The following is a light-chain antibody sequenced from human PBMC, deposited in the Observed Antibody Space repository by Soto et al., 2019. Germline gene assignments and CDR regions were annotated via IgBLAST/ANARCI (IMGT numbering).Light chain of an antibody. CDR1: QNVNTN. Sequence: EVVMTQSPATLSVSPGDRATLSCRASQNVNTNLAWYQQKPGQAPRLLIYGASTRATGIPARFSGSGSGTEFTLTISSLQSEDFAVYYCQQYNNWPLTFGQGTKVEIK. CDR3: QQYNNWPLT. J-gene: IGKJ1*01. V-gene: IGKV3-15*01. CDR2: GAS.